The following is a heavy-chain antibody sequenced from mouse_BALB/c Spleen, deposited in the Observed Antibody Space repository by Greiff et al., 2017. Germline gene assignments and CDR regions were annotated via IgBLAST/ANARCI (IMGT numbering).Heavy chain of an antibody. CDR1: GYTFTDYA. Sequence: VQLQQSGPELVRPGVSVKISCKGSGYTFTDYAMPWVKQSHAKSLEWIGVISTYYGNTNYNQKFKGKASMTVDKSSSTAYMELARLTSEDSAIYYCERLGYDYDGYAMDYWGQGTSVTVSS. CDR3: ERLGYDYDGYAMDY. V-gene: IGHV1-67*01. D-gene: IGHD2-4*01. J-gene: IGHJ4*01. CDR2: ISTYYGNT.